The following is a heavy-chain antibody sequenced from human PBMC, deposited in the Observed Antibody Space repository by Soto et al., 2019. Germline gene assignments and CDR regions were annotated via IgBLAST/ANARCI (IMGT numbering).Heavy chain of an antibody. J-gene: IGHJ4*02. CDR2: INHGGNT. CDR1: GASFRDYY. D-gene: IGHD3-16*02. Sequence: QVQLQQWGAGLLKPSETLSLTCAVYGASFRDYYWSWIRQPPGKGLEWIGEINHGGNTNYNPSLKSRVTISLDTSKNQFSLKLSSMTAADTAVYYCARGGGGNDYVWGSYRPFDFWGQGTLVIVSS. CDR3: ARGGGGNDYVWGSYRPFDF. V-gene: IGHV4-34*01.